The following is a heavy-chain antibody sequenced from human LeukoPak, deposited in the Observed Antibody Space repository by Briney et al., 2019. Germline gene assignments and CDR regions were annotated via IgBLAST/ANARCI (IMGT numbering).Heavy chain of an antibody. CDR3: ARDRYYVVDY. V-gene: IGHV3-23*01. Sequence: GGSLRLSCAASGFTFSSYGMTWVRQAPGMGLEWVSGLTYSGGNTYYAASVKGRFTISRDNTKNTLYLQMNSLRAEDTAVYYCARDRYYVVDYWGQGTLVTVSS. CDR1: GFTFSSYG. J-gene: IGHJ4*02. CDR2: LTYSGGNT. D-gene: IGHD3-10*01.